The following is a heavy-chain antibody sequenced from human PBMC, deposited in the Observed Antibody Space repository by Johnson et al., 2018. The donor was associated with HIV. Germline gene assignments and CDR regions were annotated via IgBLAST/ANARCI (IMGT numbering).Heavy chain of an antibody. CDR2: IRYDGSEK. CDR3: AKDSSSRMGFPGFDI. V-gene: IGHV3-30*02. D-gene: IGHD2-2*01. Sequence: QVQLVESGGGVVQPGRSMRLSCAASGFTFSSYALHWVRQAPGKGLEWVTFIRYDGSEKYFADSVKGRFTISRDNSKNTLYLQMSSLRLEDTALYYCAKDSSSRMGFPGFDIWGPGTMVTVSS. CDR1: GFTFSSYA. J-gene: IGHJ3*02.